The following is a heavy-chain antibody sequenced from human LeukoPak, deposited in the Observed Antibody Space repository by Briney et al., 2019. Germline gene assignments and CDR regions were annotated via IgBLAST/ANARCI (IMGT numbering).Heavy chain of an antibody. CDR2: IYTSGST. D-gene: IGHD6-13*01. CDR3: ARAIAAAGLYYFDY. Sequence: PSETLSLTCTVSGGSISSYYWSWIRQPAGKGLEWIGRIYTSGSTNYSPSLKSRVTISVDKSKNQFSLKLSSVTAADTAVYYCARAIAAAGLYYFDYWGQGTLVTVSS. CDR1: GGSISSYY. V-gene: IGHV4-4*07. J-gene: IGHJ4*02.